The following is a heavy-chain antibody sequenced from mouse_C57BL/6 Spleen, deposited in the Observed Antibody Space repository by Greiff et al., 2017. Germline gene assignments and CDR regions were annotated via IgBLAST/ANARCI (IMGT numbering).Heavy chain of an antibody. V-gene: IGHV1-59*01. D-gene: IGHD1-1*01. CDR1: GYTFTSYW. J-gene: IGHJ2*01. Sequence: QVQLQQPGAELVRPGTSVKLSCKASGYTFTSYWMHWVKQRPGQGLEWMGVIDPSDSYTNYNQKFKGKATLTVDTSSSTAYMQLSSLTSEDSAVYYCARGLITTVVAFDGWGQGTTLTVSS. CDR2: IDPSDSYT. CDR3: ARGLITTVVAFDG.